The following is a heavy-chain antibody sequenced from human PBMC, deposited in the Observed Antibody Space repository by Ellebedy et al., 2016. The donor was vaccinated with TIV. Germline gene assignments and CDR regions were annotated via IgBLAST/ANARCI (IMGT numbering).Heavy chain of an antibody. D-gene: IGHD5-24*01. J-gene: IGHJ4*02. CDR2: SSGTGANT. CDR3: VRDGYNNIPFDS. V-gene: IGHV3-23*01. Sequence: PGGSLRLSCAASGFTFSSYAMHWVRQAPRKGLEWVAASSGTGANTYHADSVKGRFTISRDNSKNILFLQMNSLRVEDTAVYYCVRDGYNNIPFDSWGQGTLVTVSS. CDR1: GFTFSSYA.